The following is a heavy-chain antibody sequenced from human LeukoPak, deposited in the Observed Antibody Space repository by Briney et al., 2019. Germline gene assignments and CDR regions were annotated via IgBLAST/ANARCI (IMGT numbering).Heavy chain of an antibody. CDR2: IKQDGSDK. Sequence: SGGSLRLSCIASGFTFSNYWMSWVRQAPGKGLEWVANIKQDGSDKNYIDSVKGRFSISRDNAKSSLNPQMHNLRAEDTAVYYCATTQTFDYWGQGTLVTVSS. D-gene: IGHD2-15*01. CDR1: GFTFSNYW. V-gene: IGHV3-7*03. CDR3: ATTQTFDY. J-gene: IGHJ4*02.